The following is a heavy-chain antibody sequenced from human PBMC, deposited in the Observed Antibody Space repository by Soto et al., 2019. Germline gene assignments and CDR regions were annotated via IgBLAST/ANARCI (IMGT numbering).Heavy chain of an antibody. CDR2: VHYSGST. CDR3: ARHKDAGSDRGGMDV. V-gene: IGHV4-59*08. J-gene: IGHJ6*02. CDR1: GGSISNFY. Sequence: QVQLQESGPGLVKPSETLSLTCTVSGGSISNFYWTWIRQPPGKGLEWIGNVHYSGSTNYNPSVKSPVTTSVDTAKNQLSLNLSSVTAADTAVYYGARHKDAGSDRGGMDVWGQGTTVTVSS. D-gene: IGHD6-25*01.